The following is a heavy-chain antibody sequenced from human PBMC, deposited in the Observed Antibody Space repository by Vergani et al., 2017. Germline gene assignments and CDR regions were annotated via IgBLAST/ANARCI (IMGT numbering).Heavy chain of an antibody. V-gene: IGHV3-23*04. Sequence: VQLVESGGGVVQPGRSLRLSCAASGFTFSTYAMNWVRQAPGKGLEWVSTISGSGVSTYYADSVKGRFTISRDNSKNTLYLQVNSLRAEDTAVYYCAKAITGTTRYFDSWGQGTLVTVSS. CDR2: ISGSGVST. CDR1: GFTFSTYA. D-gene: IGHD1-20*01. CDR3: AKAITGTTRYFDS. J-gene: IGHJ4*02.